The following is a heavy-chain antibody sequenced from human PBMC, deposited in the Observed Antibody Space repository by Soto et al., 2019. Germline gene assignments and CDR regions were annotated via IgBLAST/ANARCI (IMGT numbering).Heavy chain of an antibody. CDR2: ISGSGGST. CDR3: AKDLVGATDPFDY. V-gene: IGHV3-23*01. J-gene: IGHJ4*02. CDR1: GFTFSSYA. Sequence: PGGSLRLSCAASGFTFSSYAMSWVRQAPGKGLEWVSGISGSGGSTYYADSVKGRFTISRDTSKNTLYLQMNSLRAEDTAVYYCAKDLVGATDPFDYWGQGTLVTVSS. D-gene: IGHD1-26*01.